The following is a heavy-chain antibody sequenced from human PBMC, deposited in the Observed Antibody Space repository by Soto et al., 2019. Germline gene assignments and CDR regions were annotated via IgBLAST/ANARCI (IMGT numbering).Heavy chain of an antibody. CDR2: IYWDDYK. V-gene: IGHV2-5*02. Sequence: QITLKESGPALVKPTQTLTLTCTFSGFSLSTSGVGVGWIRQPPGEALEWLALIYWDDYKHFSPSLESRLTLTKDTCQTPVGLTVTNPGPVGKAQYPSVHQGGGDRILDYWGQGTQVTVSS. J-gene: IGHJ4*02. D-gene: IGHD3-16*01. CDR1: GFSLSTSGVG. CDR3: VHQGGGDRILDY.